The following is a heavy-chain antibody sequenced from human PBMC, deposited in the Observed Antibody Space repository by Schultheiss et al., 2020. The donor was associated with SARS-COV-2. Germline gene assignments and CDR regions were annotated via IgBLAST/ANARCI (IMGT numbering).Heavy chain of an antibody. V-gene: IGHV3-21*01. Sequence: GESLRISCAASGFTFSSYSMNWVRQAPGKGLEWVSSISSSSSYIYYADSVKGRFTISRDNAKNLLYLQMNSLRAEDTAVYYCARNGGRWELRGTGWFDPWGQGTLVTVSS. D-gene: IGHD1-26*01. CDR2: ISSSSSYI. CDR3: ARNGGRWELRGTGWFDP. CDR1: GFTFSSYS. J-gene: IGHJ5*02.